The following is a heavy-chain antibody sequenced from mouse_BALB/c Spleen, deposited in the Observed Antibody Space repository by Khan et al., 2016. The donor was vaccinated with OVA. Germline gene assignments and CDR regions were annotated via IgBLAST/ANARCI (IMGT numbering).Heavy chain of an antibody. J-gene: IGHJ4*01. CDR1: GYSITSDYA. Sequence: EVQLQESGPGLVKPSQSLSLTCTVAGYSITSDYAWNWIRQFPGNKLEWMGYLSYSGSTGYNPFLKSRISITRDSSKQQFFLMLISVTTEDTATYYCTSELGRDYAMDYRGQGTSVTVSS. D-gene: IGHD4-1*01. CDR2: LSYSGST. V-gene: IGHV3-2*02. CDR3: TSELGRDYAMDY.